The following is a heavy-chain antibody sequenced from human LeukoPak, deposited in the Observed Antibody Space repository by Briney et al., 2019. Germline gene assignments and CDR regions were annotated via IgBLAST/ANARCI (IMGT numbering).Heavy chain of an antibody. D-gene: IGHD3-10*01. CDR2: IYYSGST. Sequence: SETPSLTCTVSGGSISSYYWSWIRQPPGKGLEWIGYIYYSGSTNYNPSLKSRVTISVDTSKNQFSLKLSSVTAADTAVYYCASLWFGEDYWGQGTLVTVSS. J-gene: IGHJ4*02. V-gene: IGHV4-59*08. CDR1: GGSISSYY. CDR3: ASLWFGEDY.